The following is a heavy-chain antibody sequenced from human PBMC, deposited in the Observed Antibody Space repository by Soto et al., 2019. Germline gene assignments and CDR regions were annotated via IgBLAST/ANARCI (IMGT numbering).Heavy chain of an antibody. CDR3: AREAKRAALDAFDI. D-gene: IGHD6-13*01. V-gene: IGHV1-2*04. CDR2: INPNSGGT. CDR1: GYTFTGYY. Sequence: ASVKVSCKASGYTFTGYYMHWVRQAPGQGLEWMGWINPNSGGTNYAQKFQGWVTMTRDTSISTAYMELSRLRSDDTAVYYCAREAKRAALDAFDIWGQGTMVTVSS. J-gene: IGHJ3*02.